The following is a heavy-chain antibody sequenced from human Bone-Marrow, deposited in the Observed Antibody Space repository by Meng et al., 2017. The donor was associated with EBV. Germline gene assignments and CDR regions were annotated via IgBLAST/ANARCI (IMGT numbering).Heavy chain of an antibody. CDR1: GFTFSNAW. Sequence: EVQLVESGGGLVKPGGSLRLSCAASGFTFSNAWMSWVRQSPGKGLEWVSAISGSGGSTYYADSVKGRFTISRDNSKNTLYLQMNSLRAEDTAVYYCAKEAVYCGGDCYGYWGQGTLGTVS. V-gene: IGHV3-23*04. J-gene: IGHJ4*02. CDR2: ISGSGGST. D-gene: IGHD2-21*02. CDR3: AKEAVYCGGDCYGY.